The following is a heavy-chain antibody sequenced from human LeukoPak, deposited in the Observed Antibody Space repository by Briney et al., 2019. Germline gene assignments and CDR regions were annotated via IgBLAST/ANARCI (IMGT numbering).Heavy chain of an antibody. CDR2: MNPNSGDT. CDR1: GYTFTSYD. Sequence: EASVKVSCKASGYTFTSYDINWVRQATGQGLEWMAWMNPNSGDTASAQRFQGRVTMTRNTSIATAYLELSSLRSEDMAVYYCARGGGSSSWYYFDYWGQGTLVTVSS. V-gene: IGHV1-8*01. CDR3: ARGGGSSSWYYFDY. D-gene: IGHD6-13*01. J-gene: IGHJ4*02.